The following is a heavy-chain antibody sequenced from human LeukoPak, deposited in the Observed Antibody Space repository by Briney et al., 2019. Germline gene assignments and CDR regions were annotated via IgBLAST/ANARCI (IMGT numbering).Heavy chain of an antibody. V-gene: IGHV3-7*01. CDR1: GFTFSSYW. D-gene: IGHD2-2*01. CDR3: ARDGGWYCSSTSCYYDAFDI. J-gene: IGHJ3*02. CDR2: IKQDGSEK. Sequence: GGPLRLSCAASGFTFSSYWMSWVRQAPGKGLEWVANIKQDGSEKYYVDSVKGRFTISRDNAKNSLYLQMNSLRAEDTAVYYCARDGGWYCSSTSCYYDAFDIWGQGTMVTVSS.